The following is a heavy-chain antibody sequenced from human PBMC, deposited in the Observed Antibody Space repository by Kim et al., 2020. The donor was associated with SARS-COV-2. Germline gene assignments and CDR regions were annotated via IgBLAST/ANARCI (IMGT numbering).Heavy chain of an antibody. J-gene: IGHJ2*01. D-gene: IGHD6-6*01. V-gene: IGHV1-69*01. Sequence: NYAQKVQGRVTITADESTSTAYMELSSLRSEATAVYYCARSQSIAGYFDLWGRGTLVTVSS. CDR3: ARSQSIAGYFDL.